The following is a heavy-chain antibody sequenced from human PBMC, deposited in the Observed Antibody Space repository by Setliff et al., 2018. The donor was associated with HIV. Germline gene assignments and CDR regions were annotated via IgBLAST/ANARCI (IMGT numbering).Heavy chain of an antibody. CDR2: LYISGST. D-gene: IGHD3-9*01. J-gene: IGHJ4*02. Sequence: KPSETLSLTCTVSGGSISSGNYYWSWIRQPAGKGLEWIGRLYISGSTNCNPSLKSRVTISVDASKKQFSLNLSSVTAADTAVYYCARSLRYFDWSLHYWGQGMLVTVSS. CDR1: GGSISSGNYY. V-gene: IGHV4-61*02. CDR3: ARSLRYFDWSLHY.